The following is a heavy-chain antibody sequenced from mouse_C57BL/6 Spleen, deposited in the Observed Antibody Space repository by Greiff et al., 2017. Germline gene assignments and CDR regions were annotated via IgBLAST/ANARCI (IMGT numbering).Heavy chain of an antibody. J-gene: IGHJ2*01. V-gene: IGHV3-6*01. D-gene: IGHD1-1*01. Sequence: EVKLQESGPGLVKPSQSLSLTCSVPGYSITSGYYWNCIRQFPGNKLEWMGYISYDGSNNYNPSLKNRISITRVTSKNKFFLKLNSVTTEDTATYYCARVSYYYGSRDYFDYWGQGTTLTVSS. CDR3: ARVSYYYGSRDYFDY. CDR2: ISYDGSN. CDR1: GYSITSGYY.